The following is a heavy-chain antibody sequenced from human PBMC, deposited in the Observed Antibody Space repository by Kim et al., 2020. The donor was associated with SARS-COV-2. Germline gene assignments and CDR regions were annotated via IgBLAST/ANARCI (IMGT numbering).Heavy chain of an antibody. J-gene: IGHJ4*02. CDR3: ARGRGVRGVIGTHFDY. Sequence: SLKSRVTISVDTSKNQFSLQLSSVTAADTAVYYCARGRGVRGVIGTHFDYWGQGTLVTVSS. V-gene: IGHV4-34*01. D-gene: IGHD3-10*01.